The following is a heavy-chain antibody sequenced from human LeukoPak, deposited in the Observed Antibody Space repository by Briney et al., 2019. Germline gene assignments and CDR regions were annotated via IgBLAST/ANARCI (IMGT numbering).Heavy chain of an antibody. CDR2: ISYDGSNK. CDR3: ARDFPMDV. CDR1: GFTFSSYA. V-gene: IGHV3-30*04. J-gene: IGHJ6*04. Sequence: PGRSLRLSCAASGFTFSSYAMHWVGQAPGKGLEWVAVISYDGSNKYYADSVKGRFTISRDNSKNTLYLQMNSLRAEDTAVYYCARDFPMDVWGKGTTVTVSS.